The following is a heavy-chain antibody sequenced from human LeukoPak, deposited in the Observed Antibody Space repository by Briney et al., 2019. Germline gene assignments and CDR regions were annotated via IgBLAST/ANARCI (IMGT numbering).Heavy chain of an antibody. CDR1: GFTFSSYV. D-gene: IGHD1-26*01. Sequence: TGGSLRLSCAASGFTFSSYVMSWVRQAPGKGLEWVSAISGSGGSTYYADSVKGRFTISRDKSKNTLYLQMNSLRAEDTAVYYCAKGPSLYSGSPGGYWGQGTLVTVSS. V-gene: IGHV3-23*01. CDR3: AKGPSLYSGSPGGY. CDR2: ISGSGGST. J-gene: IGHJ4*02.